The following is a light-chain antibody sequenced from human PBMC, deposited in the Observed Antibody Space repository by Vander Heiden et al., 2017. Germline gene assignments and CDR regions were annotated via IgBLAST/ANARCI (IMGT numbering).Light chain of an antibody. CDR3: QQRRNWPLT. V-gene: IGKV3-11*01. CDR2: GAS. J-gene: IGKJ4*01. CDR1: QSVSGY. Sequence: EIVLTQSPATLSLSPGERATLSCRASQSVSGYLAWYQQKPGQAPRLLIYGASNSATGIPARFSGSGSGTDFTLTISSLEHEDFAVYYCQQRRNWPLTFGGGTKVEIK.